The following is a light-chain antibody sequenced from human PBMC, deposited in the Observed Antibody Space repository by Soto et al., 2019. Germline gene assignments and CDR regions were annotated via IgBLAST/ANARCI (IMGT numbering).Light chain of an antibody. V-gene: IGKV3-11*01. J-gene: IGKJ4*01. CDR3: QQRSNWLT. CDR2: DAS. Sequence: EIVLTQSPATLSLSPGERATLSCRAGQSVSSYLAWYQQKPGQAPRLLIYDASNRATGIPARFSGSGSGTDFTLTISSLEPEDFAVYYCQQRSNWLTFGGGTKVEI. CDR1: QSVSSY.